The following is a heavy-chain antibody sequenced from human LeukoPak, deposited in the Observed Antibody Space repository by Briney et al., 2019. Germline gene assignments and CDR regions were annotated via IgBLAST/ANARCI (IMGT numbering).Heavy chain of an antibody. V-gene: IGHV5-51*01. Sequence: GESPKISCKGSGYTFTNHWIGWVRQMPGKGLEWMGMIWPDDSNIKYSPSFQGQVTISADKSIRTVYLQWNSLKASDTAIYYCARDGTRGYNYDYWGQGTLVTVSS. CDR3: ARDGTRGYNYDY. D-gene: IGHD5-24*01. CDR2: IWPDDSNI. J-gene: IGHJ4*02. CDR1: GYTFTNHW.